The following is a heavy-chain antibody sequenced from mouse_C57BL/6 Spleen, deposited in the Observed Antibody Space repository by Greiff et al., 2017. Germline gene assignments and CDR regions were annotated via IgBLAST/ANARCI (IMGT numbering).Heavy chain of an antibody. CDR3: ARRTTVVRGYFDV. J-gene: IGHJ1*03. CDR2: IWSGGST. V-gene: IGHV2-2*01. D-gene: IGHD1-1*01. CDR1: GFSLTSYG. Sequence: VKLQESGPGLVQPSQSLSITCTVSGFSLTSYGVHWVRQSPGKGLEWLGVIWSGGSTDYNAAFISRLSISKDNSKSQVFFKMNSLQADDTAIYYCARRTTVVRGYFDVWGTGTTVTVSS.